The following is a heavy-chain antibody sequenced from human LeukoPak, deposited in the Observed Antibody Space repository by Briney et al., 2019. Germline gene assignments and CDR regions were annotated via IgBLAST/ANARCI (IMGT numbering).Heavy chain of an antibody. CDR3: AKSGGHDSSGYYYGPFDY. J-gene: IGHJ4*02. V-gene: IGHV3-30*18. CDR1: GFTFSSYG. CDR2: ISYDGSNK. Sequence: PGGSLRLSCAASGFTFSSYGMHWARQAPGKGLEWVAVISYDGSNKYYADSGKGRFTISRDNSKNTLYLQMNSLRAEDTAVYYCAKSGGHDSSGYYYGPFDYWGQGTLVTVSS. D-gene: IGHD3-22*01.